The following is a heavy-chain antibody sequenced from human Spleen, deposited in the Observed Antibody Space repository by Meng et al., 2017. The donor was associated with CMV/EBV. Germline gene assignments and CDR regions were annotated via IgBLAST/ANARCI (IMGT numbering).Heavy chain of an antibody. V-gene: IGHV1-18*01. D-gene: IGHD6-13*01. CDR2: ISAYNGNT. CDR1: GYTFTSYG. Sequence: ASVKVSCKASGYTFTSYGISWVRQAPGQGLEWMGWISAYNGNTNYAQKLQGRVTMTTDTSTSTAYMELRSLRSDDTAVYYCARGIAAAGTPNYYYYGMDVWGQGTTVTVSS. J-gene: IGHJ6*02. CDR3: ARGIAAAGTPNYYYYGMDV.